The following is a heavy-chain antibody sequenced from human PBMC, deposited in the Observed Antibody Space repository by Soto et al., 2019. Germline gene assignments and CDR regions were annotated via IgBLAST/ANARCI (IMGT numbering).Heavy chain of an antibody. CDR2: ISAYNGNT. CDR3: ARALGHTAMVHDAFDI. V-gene: IGHV1-18*01. J-gene: IGHJ3*02. Sequence: SVKVSCKASVYTLTSYGISWVRQAPVQGLEWMGWISAYNGNTNYAQKLQGRVTMTTDTSTSTAYMELRSLRSDDTAVYYCARALGHTAMVHDAFDIWGQGSTVT. CDR1: VYTLTSYG. D-gene: IGHD5-18*01.